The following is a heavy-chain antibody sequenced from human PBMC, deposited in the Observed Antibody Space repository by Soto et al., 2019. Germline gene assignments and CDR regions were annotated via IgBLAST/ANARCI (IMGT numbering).Heavy chain of an antibody. CDR3: AARITMVRGVIPERNFDY. CDR2: ISGSGGST. CDR1: GFTFSSYA. D-gene: IGHD3-10*01. J-gene: IGHJ4*02. V-gene: IGHV3-23*01. Sequence: GGSLRLSCAASGFTFSSYAMSWVRQAPGKGLEWVSAISGSGGSTYYADSVKGRFTISRDNSKNTLYLQMNSLRAEDTAVYYCAARITMVRGVIPERNFDYWGQGTLVTVSS.